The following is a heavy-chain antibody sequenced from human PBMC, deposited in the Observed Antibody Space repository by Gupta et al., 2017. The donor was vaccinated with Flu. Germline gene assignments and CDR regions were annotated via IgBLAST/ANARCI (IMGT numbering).Heavy chain of an antibody. Sequence: EVQLVESGGGLVKPGGSLRLSCAASGFTFSSYSMNWVRQAPGKGLEWVSSISSSSSYIYYADSVKGRFTISRDNAKNSLYLQMNSLRAEDTAVYYCARSSGSYRYYFDYWGQGTLVTVSS. CDR3: ARSSGSYRYYFDY. D-gene: IGHD1-26*01. V-gene: IGHV3-21*01. CDR2: ISSSSSYI. CDR1: GFTFSSYS. J-gene: IGHJ4*02.